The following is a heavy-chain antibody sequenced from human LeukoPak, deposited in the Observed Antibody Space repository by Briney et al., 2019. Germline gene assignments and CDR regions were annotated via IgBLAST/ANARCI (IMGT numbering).Heavy chain of an antibody. D-gene: IGHD6-19*01. CDR3: ARELAAVRDAFDI. V-gene: IGHV1-46*01. J-gene: IGHJ3*02. CDR1: GYTFTSYY. CDR2: INPSGGST. Sequence: EASVKVSCKASGYTFTSYYMHWVRQAPGQGLEWMGIINPSGGSTSYTQKFQGRVTMTRDTSTSTVYMELSSLRSEDTAVYYCARELAAVRDAFDIWGQGTMVTVSS.